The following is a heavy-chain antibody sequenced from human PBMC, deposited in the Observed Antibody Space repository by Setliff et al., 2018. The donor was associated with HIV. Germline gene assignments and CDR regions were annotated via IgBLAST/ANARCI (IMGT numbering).Heavy chain of an antibody. Sequence: GESLKISCKGSGYSFTSYWISWVRQMPGKGLEWMGRIDPSDSYTNYSPSFQGHVTISADKSISTAYLQWSSLKASDTAMYYCARLRCHSGVALEAFDIWGQGTMVTVSS. D-gene: IGHD3-3*01. CDR1: GYSFTSYW. V-gene: IGHV5-10-1*01. CDR3: ARLRCHSGVALEAFDI. J-gene: IGHJ3*02. CDR2: IDPSDSYT.